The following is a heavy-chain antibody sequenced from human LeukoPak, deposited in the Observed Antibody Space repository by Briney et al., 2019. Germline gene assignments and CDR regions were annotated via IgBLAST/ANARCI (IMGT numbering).Heavy chain of an antibody. D-gene: IGHD4-17*01. CDR1: GFSFSSYG. Sequence: GGSLRLSCAASGFSFSSYGMYWVRQAPGKGLEWVAFIRYDGSKKCYADSVKGRFTISRDNAKNSLYLQMNSLRAEDTAVYYCARVGTTVTTFPYYYYYYMDVWGKGTTVTISS. J-gene: IGHJ6*03. CDR2: IRYDGSKK. V-gene: IGHV3-30*02. CDR3: ARVGTTVTTFPYYYYYYMDV.